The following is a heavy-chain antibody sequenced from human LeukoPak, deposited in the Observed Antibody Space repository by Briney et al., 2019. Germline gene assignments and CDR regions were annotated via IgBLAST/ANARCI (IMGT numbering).Heavy chain of an antibody. V-gene: IGHV4-39*02. CDR2: INSSGDS. D-gene: IGHD3-10*01. J-gene: IGHJ4*02. CDR1: GGSISSSSYY. CDR3: ARDARFGELVDY. Sequence: SETLSLTCTVSGGSISSSSYYWGWIRQPPGKGLEWIGEINSSGDSNYNPSLKSRVTISVDTSKNQFSLKLTSVTAADTAVYYCARDARFGELVDYWGQGTLVAVSS.